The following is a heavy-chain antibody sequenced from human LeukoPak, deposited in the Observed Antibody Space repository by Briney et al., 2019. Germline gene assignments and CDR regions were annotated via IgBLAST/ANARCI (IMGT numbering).Heavy chain of an antibody. CDR3: ARDSFGLWGYGLGY. D-gene: IGHD4/OR15-4a*01. J-gene: IGHJ4*02. CDR2: IYHSGST. V-gene: IGHV4-30-2*01. CDR1: GGSISSGGYY. Sequence: PSETLSLTCTVSGGSISSGGYYWSWIRQPPGKGLEWIGYIYHSGSTYYNPSLKSRVTISVDRSKNQFSLKLSSVTAADTAVYYCARDSFGLWGYGLGYWGQGTLVTVSS.